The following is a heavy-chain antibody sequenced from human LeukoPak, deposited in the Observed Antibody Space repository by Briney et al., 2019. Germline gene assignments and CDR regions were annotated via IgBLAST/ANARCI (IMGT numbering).Heavy chain of an antibody. J-gene: IGHJ5*02. Sequence: SETLSLTCTISGDSISSSSYYWGWIRQPPGKGLEWIGSMYYSGSTYYNPSLKSRVTISVDTSKNQFSLKLSSVTAADTAVYFCARGPLNYDFWSGYYDTWFDPWGQGTLVTVSS. CDR3: ARGPLNYDFWSGYYDTWFDP. CDR1: GDSISSSSYY. V-gene: IGHV4-39*07. CDR2: MYYSGST. D-gene: IGHD3-3*01.